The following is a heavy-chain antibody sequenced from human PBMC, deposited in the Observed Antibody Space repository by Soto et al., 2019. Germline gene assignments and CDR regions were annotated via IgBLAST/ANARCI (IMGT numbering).Heavy chain of an antibody. CDR1: GFTFSSYG. CDR3: ARDSRMTTVTVIFDY. D-gene: IGHD4-17*01. Sequence: GGSLRLSCAASGFTFSSYGMHWVRQAPGKGLEWVAVIWYDGSNKYYADSVKGRFTISRDNSKNTLYLQMNSLRAEDTAVYYCARDSRMTTVTVIFDYWGQGTLVTVSS. J-gene: IGHJ4*02. CDR2: IWYDGSNK. V-gene: IGHV3-33*01.